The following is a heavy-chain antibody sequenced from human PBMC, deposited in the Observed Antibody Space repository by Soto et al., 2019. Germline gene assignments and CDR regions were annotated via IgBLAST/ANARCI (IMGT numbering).Heavy chain of an antibody. CDR2: IILTFGAA. V-gene: IGHV1-69*01. CDR1: GDTFSSNS. D-gene: IGHD5-12*01. CDR3: ATPSSGHDFLFEQ. Sequence: QVQLVQAGAEVRKPGSSVKVSCKASGDTFSSNSFSWVRQAPGQGPAYMGGIILTFGAANYAQRFQYRLTITADESKTTVYMQLRSLGPDEAAVYYYATPSSGHDFLFEQWGQGTLVTVSS. J-gene: IGHJ4*02.